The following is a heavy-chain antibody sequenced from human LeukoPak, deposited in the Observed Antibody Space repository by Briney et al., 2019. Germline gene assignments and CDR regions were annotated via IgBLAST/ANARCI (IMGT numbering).Heavy chain of an antibody. Sequence: GGSLRLSCAASGFTFDDYVMYLVRQVPGKGLEGVSLITGDGGTRYYADSVKRRFTISRDNSKNSLYMQMNSLTTEDTAFYYCAKDISPGRGWYYMDVWGKGTTVTVSS. V-gene: IGHV3-43*02. CDR2: ITGDGGTR. CDR3: AKDISPGRGWYYMDV. D-gene: IGHD1-14*01. J-gene: IGHJ6*03. CDR1: GFTFDDYV.